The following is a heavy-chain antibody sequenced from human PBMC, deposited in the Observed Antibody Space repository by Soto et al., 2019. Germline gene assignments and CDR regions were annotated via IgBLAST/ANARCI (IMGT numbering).Heavy chain of an antibody. V-gene: IGHV3-53*01. D-gene: IGHD1-26*01. J-gene: IGHJ4*02. CDR2: LYTGTDT. CDR3: ARSRYTGTYSGSFLDY. Sequence: PWWSLRLSCSASVFTGGSTYLTWFRQAPGKGLEWVAILYTGTDTVYADSVKGRFTISRDSSKNTFYLQMNSLRAEDTAMYFCARSRYTGTYSGSFLDYWGQGSLVTVSS. CDR1: VFTGGSTY.